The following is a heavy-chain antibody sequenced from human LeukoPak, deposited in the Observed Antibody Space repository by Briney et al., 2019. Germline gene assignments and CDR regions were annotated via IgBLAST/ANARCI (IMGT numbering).Heavy chain of an antibody. CDR1: GLTFNNYN. Sequence: PGGSLRLSCVASGLTFNNYNMNRVRQAPGKGLEWVSLISSDGSYIYYADSVRGRFTISRDNAKNSLYLQMNSLRAEDTAVYFCASPHYCSGSSCCFGYWGQGTLVTVSS. J-gene: IGHJ4*03. CDR3: ASPHYCSGSSCCFGY. V-gene: IGHV3-21*01. CDR2: ISSDGSYI. D-gene: IGHD2-15*01.